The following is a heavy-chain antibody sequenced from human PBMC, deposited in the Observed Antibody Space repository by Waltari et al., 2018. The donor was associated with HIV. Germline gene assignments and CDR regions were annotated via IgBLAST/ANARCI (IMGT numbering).Heavy chain of an antibody. V-gene: IGHV3-48*01. CDR3: ARETYYYDSSGPYFDY. CDR1: GFTFTSSG. J-gene: IGHJ4*02. Sequence: EVQLVESGGGLVQPGGSLSLSCAASGFTFTSSGMNWVRQAPGKGREWVLFISSISSTINYADSVKGRITISRDNAKNSLYLQMNSLRAEDTAVYYCARETYYYDSSGPYFDYWGQGTLVTVSS. D-gene: IGHD3-22*01. CDR2: ISSISSTI.